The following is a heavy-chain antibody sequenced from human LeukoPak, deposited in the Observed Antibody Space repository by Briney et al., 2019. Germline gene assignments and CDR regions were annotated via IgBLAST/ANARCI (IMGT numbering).Heavy chain of an antibody. J-gene: IGHJ4*02. D-gene: IGHD5-12*01. CDR2: ISWNSSSI. CDR1: GFTFDDYA. V-gene: IGHV3-9*01. CDR3: AKEERLRYFDY. Sequence: SLRLSCAASGFTFDDYAMHWVRQAPGKGLEWVSGISWNSSSIGYADSVKGRFTISRDNAKNSLYLQMNSLRAEDTALYYCAKEERLRYFDYWGQGTLVTVSS.